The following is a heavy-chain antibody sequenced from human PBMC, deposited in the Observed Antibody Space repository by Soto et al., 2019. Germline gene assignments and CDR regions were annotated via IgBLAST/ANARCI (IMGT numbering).Heavy chain of an antibody. V-gene: IGHV1-18*01. Sequence: ASVKVSCKASGYTFTSYGISWVRQAPGQGLEWMGWISAYNCNTKVAEKLQGRVTITRDTVANTVYLELSSLTSKDTAVYYCARYFFDSTGYFDYWGQGTPVTVSS. CDR3: ARYFFDSTGYFDY. D-gene: IGHD2-8*02. J-gene: IGHJ4*02. CDR2: ISAYNCNT. CDR1: GYTFTSYG.